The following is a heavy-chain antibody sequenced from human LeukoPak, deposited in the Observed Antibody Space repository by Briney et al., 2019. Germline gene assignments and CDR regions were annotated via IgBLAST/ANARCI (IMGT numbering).Heavy chain of an antibody. CDR3: ARARFWGRPGIAVAGTKRGNFDY. J-gene: IGHJ4*02. Sequence: SETLSLTCAVYGGSFSGYYWSWFRQPPVKGLEWIGEINHSGSTNYNPSLKSRVTISVDTSKNQFSLKLSSVTAADTAVYYCARARFWGRPGIAVAGTKRGNFDYWGQGTLVTVSS. CDR2: INHSGST. V-gene: IGHV4-34*01. D-gene: IGHD6-19*01. CDR1: GGSFSGYY.